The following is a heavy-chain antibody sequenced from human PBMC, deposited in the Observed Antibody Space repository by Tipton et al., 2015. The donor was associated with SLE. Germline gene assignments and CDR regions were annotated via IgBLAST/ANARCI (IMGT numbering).Heavy chain of an antibody. J-gene: IGHJ3*02. Sequence: TLSLTCTVSGGSISSYYWSWIRQPPGKGREWIGYTYYSGSTNYNPSLKSRVTISVDTSKNQFSLKLSSVTAADTAVYYCARSDSAIAVAGQAFDIWGQGTMVTVSS. CDR3: ARSDSAIAVAGQAFDI. V-gene: IGHV4-59*01. CDR1: GGSISSYY. D-gene: IGHD6-19*01. CDR2: TYYSGST.